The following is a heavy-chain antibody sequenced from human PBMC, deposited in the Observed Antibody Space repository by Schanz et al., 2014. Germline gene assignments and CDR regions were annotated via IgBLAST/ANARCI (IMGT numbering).Heavy chain of an antibody. D-gene: IGHD1-1*01. V-gene: IGHV3-30*03. J-gene: IGHJ5*02. CDR2: ISYDGSKK. CDR1: GFMFSSYG. CDR3: ARGRVLES. Sequence: QVQLVESGGGVVQPGRSLSLSCAASGFMFSSYGMHWVRQAPGKGLEWVGVISYDGSKKSYADSVKGRFTISRDNSKNTLYLQMNSLRPEDTAVYYCARGRVLESWGQGTLVTVSS.